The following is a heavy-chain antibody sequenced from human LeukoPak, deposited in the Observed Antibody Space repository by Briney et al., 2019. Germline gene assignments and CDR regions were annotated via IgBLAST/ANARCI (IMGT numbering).Heavy chain of an antibody. CDR2: INSDGSST. CDR3: ARDYVTYYYGSGSYYGRYYYYYGMDV. J-gene: IGHJ6*04. D-gene: IGHD3-10*01. CDR1: GFTFSSYW. Sequence: GGSLRLSCAASGFTFSSYWMHWVRQAPGKGLVWVSRINSDGSSTSYADSVKGRFTISRDNAKNTLYLQMNSLRAEDTAVYYCARDYVTYYYGSGSYYGRYYYYYGMDVWGKGTTVTVSS. V-gene: IGHV3-74*01.